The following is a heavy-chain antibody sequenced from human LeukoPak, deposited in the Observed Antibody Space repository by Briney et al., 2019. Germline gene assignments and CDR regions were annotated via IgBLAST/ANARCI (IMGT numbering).Heavy chain of an antibody. D-gene: IGHD5-12*01. CDR2: ISYDGSKE. V-gene: IGHV3-30*18. J-gene: IGHJ4*02. Sequence: GGSLRLSCAASGFTFSSYGMHWVRQAPGKGLEWVALISYDGSKEYYGDSVKGRVTISRDNSRNTVYLQMNSLRPEDSALYYCAKDLWSGHSGCDSFYFDYWGQGTLVTVSS. CDR3: AKDLWSGHSGCDSFYFDY. CDR1: GFTFSSYG.